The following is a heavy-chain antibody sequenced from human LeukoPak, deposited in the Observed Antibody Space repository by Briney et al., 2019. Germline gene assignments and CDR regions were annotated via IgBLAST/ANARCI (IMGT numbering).Heavy chain of an antibody. J-gene: IGHJ4*02. CDR1: GYTFSDYY. D-gene: IGHD1-26*01. Sequence: ASVKVSCKPSGYTFSDYYMYWVRQAPGQGLEWMGWINPNSGGTNYAQKFQGRVTMTRDTSISTAYMELNRLTSDDTAVYYYASQVGATTGFDYWGQGTLVTVSS. CDR3: ASQVGATTGFDY. V-gene: IGHV1-2*02. CDR2: INPNSGGT.